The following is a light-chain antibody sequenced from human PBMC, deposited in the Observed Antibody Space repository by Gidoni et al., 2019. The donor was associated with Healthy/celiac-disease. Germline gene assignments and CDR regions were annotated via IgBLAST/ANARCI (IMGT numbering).Light chain of an antibody. Sequence: SYELTQPPSVSVSPGQTASITCSGDKLGDKYACWSQQKPGQSPVLVIYQDTKRPSGIPERFSGSNSGNTATLTISGTQAMDEADYYCQAWDSSTAGDVVFGGGTKLTVL. V-gene: IGLV3-1*01. CDR2: QDT. CDR3: QAWDSSTAGDVV. J-gene: IGLJ2*01. CDR1: KLGDKY.